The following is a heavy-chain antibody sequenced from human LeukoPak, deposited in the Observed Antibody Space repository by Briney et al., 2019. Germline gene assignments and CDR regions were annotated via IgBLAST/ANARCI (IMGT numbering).Heavy chain of an antibody. J-gene: IGHJ6*02. D-gene: IGHD3-10*01. Sequence: SETLSLPCTVSGVSISCYYWRWSRQPPGKGLECLGYIYDSGCTNYNPSLKSRVTISVDTSKSQFSLKLSSVNAADTAVYYCARSGTITMVRGAPVYYYYGMDVWGQGTTVTVSS. CDR1: GVSISCYY. CDR2: IYDSGCT. V-gene: IGHV4-59*08. CDR3: ARSGTITMVRGAPVYYYYGMDV.